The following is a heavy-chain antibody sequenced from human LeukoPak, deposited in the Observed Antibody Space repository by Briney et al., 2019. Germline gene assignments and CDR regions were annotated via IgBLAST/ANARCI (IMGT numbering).Heavy chain of an antibody. CDR2: ISGSGAGK. Sequence: PGGFLRLSCAASGFTFSTYAMTWVRQAPGKGLEWVSSISGSGAGKFYAAPVKGRFTTSRDNSKNTLYVQMNSLRAEDTAVYYCAKAAYGDYAGAFDIWGQGTMVIVSS. CDR3: AKAAYGDYAGAFDI. D-gene: IGHD4-17*01. CDR1: GFTFSTYA. J-gene: IGHJ3*02. V-gene: IGHV3-23*01.